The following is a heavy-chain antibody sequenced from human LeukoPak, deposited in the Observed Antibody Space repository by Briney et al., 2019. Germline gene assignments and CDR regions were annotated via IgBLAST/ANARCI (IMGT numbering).Heavy chain of an antibody. CDR1: GGTFSSYA. CDR3: SRRENDY. CDR2: INPNSGDT. Sequence: ASVKVSCKASGGTFSSYAISWVRQAPGQGLEWMGRINPNSGDTNYAQKFQGRVTMTRDTSISTAYMELTRLTSDDTAVYYCSRRENDYWGQGTLVTVSS. J-gene: IGHJ4*02. D-gene: IGHD5-24*01. V-gene: IGHV1-2*06.